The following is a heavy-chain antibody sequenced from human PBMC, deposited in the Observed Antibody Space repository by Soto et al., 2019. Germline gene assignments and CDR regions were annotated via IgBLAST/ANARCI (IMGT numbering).Heavy chain of an antibody. CDR1: RFTSSSYG. Sequence: GSLRLSCAASRFTSSSYGMSWVRLAPGKGLERVANIKQDGSEKYSVDSVKGRFTISRDNAKNSLYLQMNSLRAEDTAVYYCARDISRWYEDFYEHYGIDVRGQGNTVTVS. V-gene: IGHV3-7*05. J-gene: IGHJ6*02. CDR2: IKQDGSEK. CDR3: ARDISRWYEDFYEHYGIDV. D-gene: IGHD6-13*01.